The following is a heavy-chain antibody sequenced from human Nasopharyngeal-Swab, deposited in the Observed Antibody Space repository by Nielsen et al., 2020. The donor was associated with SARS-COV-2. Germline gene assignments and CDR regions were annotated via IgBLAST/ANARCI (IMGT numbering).Heavy chain of an antibody. CDR2: IYTSGST. CDR1: GRSISSYY. D-gene: IGHD6-19*01. CDR3: ARHEVTYSSGSFALDV. V-gene: IGHV4-4*07. Sequence: SEPLSLTCTVVSGRSISSYYWSWIRQPAGKGLEWIGRIYTSGSTNYNPSLKSRVTMSVDTSKTQFSLKLSSVTAADTAVYYCARHEVTYSSGSFALDVWGQGTTVTVSS. J-gene: IGHJ6*02.